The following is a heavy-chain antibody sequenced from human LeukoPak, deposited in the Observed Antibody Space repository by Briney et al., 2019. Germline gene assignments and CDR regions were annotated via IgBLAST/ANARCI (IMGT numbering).Heavy chain of an antibody. CDR2: INHSGST. Sequence: KTSETLSLTCAVYGGSFSGYYWSWIRQPPGKGLEWIGEINHSGSTNYNPSLKSRVTISVDTSKNQFSLKLSSVTAADTAVYYCARHAYREMATIHFDYWGQGTLVTVSS. D-gene: IGHD5-24*01. J-gene: IGHJ4*02. CDR1: GGSFSGYY. CDR3: ARHAYREMATIHFDY. V-gene: IGHV4-34*01.